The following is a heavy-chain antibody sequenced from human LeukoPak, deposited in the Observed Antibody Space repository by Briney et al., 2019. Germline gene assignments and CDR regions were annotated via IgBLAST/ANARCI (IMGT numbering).Heavy chain of an antibody. CDR3: AREACSSTSCYGY. J-gene: IGHJ4*02. CDR2: INPNSGGT. Sequence: ASVKVSRKASGYTFTGCYMHWVRQAPGQGLEWMGWINPNSGGTNYAQKFQGRVTMTRDTSISTAYMELSRLRSDDTAVYYCAREACSSTSCYGYWGQGTLVTVSS. D-gene: IGHD2-2*01. V-gene: IGHV1-2*02. CDR1: GYTFTGCY.